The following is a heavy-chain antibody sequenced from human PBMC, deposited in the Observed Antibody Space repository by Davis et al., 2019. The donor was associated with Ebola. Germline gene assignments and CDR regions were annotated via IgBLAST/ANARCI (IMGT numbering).Heavy chain of an antibody. CDR1: RDTFSNHA. CDR3: ARDRTGDLGESLDT. Sequence: SVTVSCKTSRDTFSNHAINWVRPAPGPGLEGVGQLIPVLEITYYAQKFQGRVTITADKSTTTVYMDVNSLKSEDTAVYYCARDRTGDLGESLDTWGQGTLVSVAS. D-gene: IGHD3-16*01. CDR2: LIPVLEIT. V-gene: IGHV1-69*10. J-gene: IGHJ5*02.